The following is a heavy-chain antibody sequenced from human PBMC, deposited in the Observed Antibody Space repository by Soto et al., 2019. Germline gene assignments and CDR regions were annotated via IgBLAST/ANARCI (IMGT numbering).Heavy chain of an antibody. CDR2: MNPNSGNT. J-gene: IGHJ4*02. Sequence: GASVKVSCKASGYTFTSYDINWVRQATGQGPEWMGWMNPNSGNTGYAQKFQGRVTMTRNTSISTAYMELSSLRSEDTAVYYCARVDSSSSHLDFDYWGQGTLVTVSS. CDR1: GYTFTSYD. D-gene: IGHD6-6*01. V-gene: IGHV1-8*01. CDR3: ARVDSSSSHLDFDY.